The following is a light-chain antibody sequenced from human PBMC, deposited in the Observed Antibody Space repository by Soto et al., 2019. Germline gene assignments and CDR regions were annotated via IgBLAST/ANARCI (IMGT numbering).Light chain of an antibody. J-gene: IGLJ2*01. Sequence: QSALTQPPSASGSPGQSVTIYCTGTRSDVGGYNYVSWYQQHPGKAPKLMIYEVSKRPSGVPDRFSGSKSGNTASLTVSGLQAEDEADYYCSSYAGSNNVVFGGGTKVTVL. CDR1: RSDVGGYNY. CDR3: SSYAGSNNVV. CDR2: EVS. V-gene: IGLV2-8*01.